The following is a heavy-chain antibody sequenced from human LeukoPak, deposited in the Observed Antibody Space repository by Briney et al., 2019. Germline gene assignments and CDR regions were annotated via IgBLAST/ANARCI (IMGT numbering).Heavy chain of an antibody. Sequence: GESLKISCKGSGYSFTSYWIGWVRQMPGKGLEWMGIIYPGDSDTRYSPSFQGQVTISADKSISTAYLQWSSLKASDTAMYYCARQADSSGRAFAIWGQGTMVTVSS. CDR3: ARQADSSGRAFAI. V-gene: IGHV5-51*01. D-gene: IGHD3-22*01. J-gene: IGHJ3*02. CDR2: IYPGDSDT. CDR1: GYSFTSYW.